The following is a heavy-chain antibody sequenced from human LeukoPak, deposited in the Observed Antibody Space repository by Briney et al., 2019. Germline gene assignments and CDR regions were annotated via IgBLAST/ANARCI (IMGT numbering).Heavy chain of an antibody. D-gene: IGHD2-2*02. CDR2: ISAYNGNT. J-gene: IGHJ4*02. V-gene: IGHV1-18*04. CDR1: GYTFTSYY. CDR3: ARLVCSSTTCYSFYFDY. Sequence: ASVKVSCKASGYTFTSYYMHWVRQAPGQGLEWMGWISAYNGNTNYAQKFQGRVTMTTDTSTSTVYMELRSLRSDDTDVYYCARLVCSSTTCYSFYFDYWGQGTLVTVSS.